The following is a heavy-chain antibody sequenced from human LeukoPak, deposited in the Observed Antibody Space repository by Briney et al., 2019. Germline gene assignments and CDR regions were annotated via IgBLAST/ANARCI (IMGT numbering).Heavy chain of an antibody. CDR2: IYYSGST. V-gene: IGHV4-59*01. CDR3: ARGGYSYGYYYYYYMDV. Sequence: SETLSLTCAVYGGSFSSYYWSWIRQPPGKGLEWIGYIYYSGSTNYNPSLKSRVTISVDTSKNQFSLKLSSVTAADTAVYYCARGGYSYGYYYYYYMDVWGKGTTVTVSS. D-gene: IGHD5-18*01. CDR1: GGSFSSYY. J-gene: IGHJ6*03.